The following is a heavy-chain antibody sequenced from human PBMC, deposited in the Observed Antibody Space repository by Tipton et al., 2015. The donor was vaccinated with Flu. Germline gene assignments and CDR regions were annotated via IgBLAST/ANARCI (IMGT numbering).Heavy chain of an antibody. J-gene: IGHJ4*02. Sequence: TLSLTCTVSGGSISSSSYYWGWIRQPPGKGLEWIGSIYYSGSTYYNPSLKSRVTISVDTSKNQFSLKLSSVTAADTAVYYCARDRPYYDDSSGYPPPLDYWGQGTLVTVSS. CDR2: IYYSGST. V-gene: IGHV4-39*07. D-gene: IGHD3-22*01. CDR1: GGSISSSSYY. CDR3: ARDRPYYDDSSGYPPPLDY.